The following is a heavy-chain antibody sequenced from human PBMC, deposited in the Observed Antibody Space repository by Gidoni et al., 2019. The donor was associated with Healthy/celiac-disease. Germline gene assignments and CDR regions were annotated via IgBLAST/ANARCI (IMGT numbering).Heavy chain of an antibody. Sequence: QVQLQQWGAGLLKPSETMSLTCAVYGGSFSGYYWSWIRQPPGKGLEWIGEINHSGSTNYNPSLKSRVTISVDTSKNQFSLKLSSVTAADTAVYYCARVAMAPPHGYCSSTSCFYYYYYGMDVWGQGTTVTVSS. J-gene: IGHJ6*02. V-gene: IGHV4-34*01. CDR3: ARVAMAPPHGYCSSTSCFYYYYYGMDV. D-gene: IGHD2-2*03. CDR2: INHSGST. CDR1: GGSFSGYY.